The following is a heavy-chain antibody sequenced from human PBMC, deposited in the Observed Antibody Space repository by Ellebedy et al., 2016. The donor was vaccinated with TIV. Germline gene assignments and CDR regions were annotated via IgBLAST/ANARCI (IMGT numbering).Heavy chain of an antibody. J-gene: IGHJ4*02. CDR1: GGTFSSYA. V-gene: IGHV1-69*06. CDR3: ARGSGSYGY. D-gene: IGHD1-26*01. CDR2: IIPMFDTA. Sequence: ASVKVSCKASGGTFSSYAISWVRQAPGQGLEWMGRIIPMFDTANYAQKFQGRVTITADKSTSTAYMELSSLRSEDTAVYYWARGSGSYGYWGQGTLVTVSS.